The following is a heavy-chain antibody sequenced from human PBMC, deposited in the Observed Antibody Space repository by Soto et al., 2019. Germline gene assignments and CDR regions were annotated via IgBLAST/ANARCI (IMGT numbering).Heavy chain of an antibody. Sequence: GGPLRLSCAASVFAFSAYYMSWIRQGPGKGTEWVSFISTRGDTIHYAESVKGRLAFSWGTAKNSLDLQIISLRVEDTAVFYCAKTRVFDGYGDHDYYYGMGVSGQGFRVTVSS. CDR2: ISTRGDTI. J-gene: IGHJ6*02. D-gene: IGHD4-17*01. V-gene: IGHV3-11*01. CDR1: VFAFSAYY. CDR3: AKTRVFDGYGDHDYYYGMGV.